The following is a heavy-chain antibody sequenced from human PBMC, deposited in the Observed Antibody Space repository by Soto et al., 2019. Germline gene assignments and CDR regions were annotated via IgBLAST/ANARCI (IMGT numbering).Heavy chain of an antibody. CDR2: IYYSGST. D-gene: IGHD6-19*01. V-gene: IGHV4-59*08. CDR3: VGGSGWLIGY. J-gene: IGHJ4*02. Sequence: SETLSLTCTVSGGSISNYYWSWIRQPPGKGLEWIGYIYYSGSTNYNPSLKSRVTISIDTSKNQFSLKLSSVTAADTAVYYCVGGSGWLIGYWGQGTLVTVSS. CDR1: GGSISNYY.